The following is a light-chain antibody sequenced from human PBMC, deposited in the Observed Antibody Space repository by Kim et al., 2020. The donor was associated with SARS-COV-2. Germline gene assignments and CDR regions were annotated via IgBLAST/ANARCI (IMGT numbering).Light chain of an antibody. Sequence: GHSITISCTGTSSDVGYYNPVSWYQQHPGKAPKLIMYDVSERASGVSNRFSGSQSGNTASLTISGLRAEDEADYYCNSHTTSSTYVFGSGTKVTVL. V-gene: IGLV2-14*04. J-gene: IGLJ1*01. CDR3: NSHTTSSTYV. CDR1: SSDVGYYNP. CDR2: DVS.